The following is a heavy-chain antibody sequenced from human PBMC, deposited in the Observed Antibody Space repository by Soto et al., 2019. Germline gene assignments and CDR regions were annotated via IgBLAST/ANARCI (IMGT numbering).Heavy chain of an antibody. D-gene: IGHD1-1*01. J-gene: IGHJ4*02. Sequence: SETLSLTCTVSGYSIGTFDWSWIRQPPGKGLEWIGYIHYSGSTNYNPSLKSQVIISVDTSKNQFSLKLSSVTAADTAVYFCARVRYNLFDYWGQGTMVTVSS. CDR2: IHYSGST. CDR1: GYSIGTFD. V-gene: IGHV4-59*01. CDR3: ARVRYNLFDY.